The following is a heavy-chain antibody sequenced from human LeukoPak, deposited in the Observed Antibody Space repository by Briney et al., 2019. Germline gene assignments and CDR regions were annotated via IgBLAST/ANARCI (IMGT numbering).Heavy chain of an antibody. D-gene: IGHD6-19*01. V-gene: IGHV4-34*01. CDR3: SRLSVAGYYLDY. Sequence: SETLSLTCAVYGGSFSGYYWSWIRQPPGKGLEWIGEINHSGSTNYNPSLKSRVTISVDTSKNQFSLKLSSVTAADTAVYYCSRLSVAGYYLDYWGQGTLVTVFS. CDR1: GGSFSGYY. CDR2: INHSGST. J-gene: IGHJ4*02.